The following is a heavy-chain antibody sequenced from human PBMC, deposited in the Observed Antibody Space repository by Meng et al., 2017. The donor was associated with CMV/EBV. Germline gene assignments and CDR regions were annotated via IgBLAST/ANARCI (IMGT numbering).Heavy chain of an antibody. D-gene: IGHD6-25*01. CDR3: ASSPPRESGGFPWCLDY. CDR1: VHTCPYHY. Sequence: GPVGQTHGHSIQFSFQSPVHTCPYHYTSCVGQAPGPGLEWMGLINPNHGGTNNAQKFQRRVTIARDTTDNTVYMELPNLRSDDAAVYYCASSPPRESGGFPWCLDYWGQGTLVTVSS. V-gene: IGHV1-2*02. CDR2: INPNHGGT. J-gene: IGHJ4*02.